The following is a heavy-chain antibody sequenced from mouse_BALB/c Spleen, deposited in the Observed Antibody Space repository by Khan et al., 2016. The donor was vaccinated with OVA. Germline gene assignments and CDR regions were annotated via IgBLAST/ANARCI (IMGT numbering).Heavy chain of an antibody. Sequence: EVQGVESGGDLVKPGGSLKLSCAASGFTFSTYGMSWVRQTPDKRLEWVATISSGGSYTYYPDSVKGQFTISRDNAKNTLYLQMSSLKSDDTAIYYCARLAYYYDSEGFAYWGQGTLVTVSA. CDR3: ARLAYYYDSEGFAY. V-gene: IGHV5-6*01. CDR1: GFTFSTYG. CDR2: ISSGGSYT. D-gene: IGHD1-1*01. J-gene: IGHJ3*01.